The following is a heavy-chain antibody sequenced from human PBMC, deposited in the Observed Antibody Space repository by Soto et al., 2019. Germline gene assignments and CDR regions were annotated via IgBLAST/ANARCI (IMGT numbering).Heavy chain of an antibody. CDR2: ISTSDSYI. J-gene: IGHJ4*02. CDR3: ARVAYYYDSSGYFY. V-gene: IGHV3-21*01. CDR1: GFTFSSYS. D-gene: IGHD3-22*01. Sequence: PGGSLRLSCAASGFTFSSYSMNWVRQAPGKGLEWVSSISTSDSYIYYADSVKGRFTISRDNAKKSLYLQMNSLRAEDTAVYYCARVAYYYDSSGYFYWGQGTLVTVSS.